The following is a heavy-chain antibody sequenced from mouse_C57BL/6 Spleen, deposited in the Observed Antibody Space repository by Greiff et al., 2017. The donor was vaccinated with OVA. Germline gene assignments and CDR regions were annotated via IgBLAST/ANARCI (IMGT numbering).Heavy chain of an antibody. CDR3: ARMGRGSSYVYAMDY. V-gene: IGHV1-52*01. CDR2: IDPSDSET. D-gene: IGHD1-1*01. Sequence: VQLQQSGAELVRPGSSVKLSCKASGYTFTSYWMHWVKQRPIQGLEWIGNIDPSDSETHYNQKFKDKATLTVDKSSSTAYMQRSSLTSEDSAVYYCARMGRGSSYVYAMDYWGQGTSVTVSS. CDR1: GYTFTSYW. J-gene: IGHJ4*01.